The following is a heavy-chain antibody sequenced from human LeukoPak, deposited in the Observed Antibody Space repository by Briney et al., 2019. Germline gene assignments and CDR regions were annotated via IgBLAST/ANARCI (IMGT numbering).Heavy chain of an antibody. J-gene: IGHJ6*03. CDR3: ARPALYCSSTVCPPYMDV. CDR1: GYTFTGDW. D-gene: IGHD2-2*01. V-gene: IGHV5-51*01. Sequence: GESLKISCKASGYTFTGDWIGWVRQMPGKGLEWMGIIYPGDSDTKYNAPFQGQVTISADKSISTAYLQWGNLKASDTATYYCARPALYCSSTVCPPYMDVWGKGTTVTVSS. CDR2: IYPGDSDT.